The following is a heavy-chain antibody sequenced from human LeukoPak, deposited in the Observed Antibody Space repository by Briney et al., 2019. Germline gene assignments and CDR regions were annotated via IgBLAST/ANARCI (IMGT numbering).Heavy chain of an antibody. V-gene: IGHV1-69*01. CDR1: GGTFSSYA. Sequence: ASVKVSCKASGGTFSSYAISWVRQAPGQGLEWMGGIIPIFGTANYAQKFQGRVTITADESTSTAYMELSSLRSEDTAVYYCSLPARPAIRYFDWLLFPFDYWGQGTLVTVSS. CDR2: IIPIFGTA. J-gene: IGHJ4*02. D-gene: IGHD3-9*01. CDR3: SLPARPAIRYFDWLLFPFDY.